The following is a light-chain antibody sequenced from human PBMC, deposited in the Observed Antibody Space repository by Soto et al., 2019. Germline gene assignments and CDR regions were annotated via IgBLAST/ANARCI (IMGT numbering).Light chain of an antibody. CDR1: SSNIGAGYH. V-gene: IGLV1-40*01. Sequence: QPVLTQPPSVSGAPGQRVTISCTGSSSNIGAGYHVHWHQQLPGAAPKLLIFGDSNRPSGVPDRFSGSKSGTSASLAITGLQADDEADYYCQSSDSRLSGSDVFGTGTKLTVL. J-gene: IGLJ1*01. CDR3: QSSDSRLSGSDV. CDR2: GDS.